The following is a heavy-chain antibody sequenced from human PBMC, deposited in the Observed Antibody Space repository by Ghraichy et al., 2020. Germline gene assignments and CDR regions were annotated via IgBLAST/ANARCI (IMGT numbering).Heavy chain of an antibody. CDR2: IYWDDDK. CDR1: GFSLSTSGVG. D-gene: IGHD4-11*01. CDR3: AHYSNYVAFAVRERGQNNWFDP. J-gene: IGHJ5*02. Sequence: SGPTLVKPTQTLTLTCTFSGFSLSTSGVGVGWIRQPPGKALEWLALIYWDDDKRYSPSLKSRLTIPKDTSKNQVVLTMTNMDPVDTATYYCAHYSNYVAFAVRERGQNNWFDPWGQGTLVTVSS. V-gene: IGHV2-5*02.